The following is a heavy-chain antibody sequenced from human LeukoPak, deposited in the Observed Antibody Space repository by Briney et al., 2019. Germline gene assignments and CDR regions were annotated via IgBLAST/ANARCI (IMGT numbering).Heavy chain of an antibody. V-gene: IGHV3-30-3*01. D-gene: IGHD3-10*01. Sequence: GRSLRLSCAASGFTFSSYAMHWVRQAPGKGLEWVAVISYDGSNKYYADSVKGRFTISRDNSKNTLYLQMNSLRAEDTAVYYCARRGAASSGSYKGPFDYWGQGTLVTVSS. J-gene: IGHJ4*02. CDR3: ARRGAASSGSYKGPFDY. CDR1: GFTFSSYA. CDR2: ISYDGSNK.